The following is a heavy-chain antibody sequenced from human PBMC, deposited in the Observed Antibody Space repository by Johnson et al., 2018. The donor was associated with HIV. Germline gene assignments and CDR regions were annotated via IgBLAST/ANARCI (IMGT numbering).Heavy chain of an antibody. Sequence: VQLVESGGGLVRPGGSLRLSCAASGFIFSDYYMSWIRQAPGKGLEWVSYISSSGTNIYYADSVKGRFSISRDNSKNTLYLQMNSLRAEETAVYYCTIVSLPPSYAFDFWGQGTMVTVSS. V-gene: IGHV3-11*01. CDR3: TIVSLPPSYAFDF. CDR1: GFIFSDYY. J-gene: IGHJ3*01. CDR2: ISSSGTNI.